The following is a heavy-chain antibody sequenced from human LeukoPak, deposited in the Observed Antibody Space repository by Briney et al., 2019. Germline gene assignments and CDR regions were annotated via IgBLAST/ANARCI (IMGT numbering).Heavy chain of an antibody. CDR2: IKQDGSEK. D-gene: IGHD3-10*01. Sequence: PGGSLRLSCAASGFTFSSYWMSWVRQAPGKGLEWVANIKQDGSEKYYVDSVKGRFTISGDNAKNSLYLQMNSLRAEDTAVYYCARDRMVRDLTYFDLWGRGTLVTVSS. CDR1: GFTFSSYW. J-gene: IGHJ2*01. CDR3: ARDRMVRDLTYFDL. V-gene: IGHV3-7*01.